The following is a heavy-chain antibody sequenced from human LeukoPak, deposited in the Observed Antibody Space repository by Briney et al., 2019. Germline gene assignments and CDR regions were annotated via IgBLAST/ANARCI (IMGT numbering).Heavy chain of an antibody. Sequence: GGSLRLSCAASGFTFTTYWMTWVRQAPGKGLECVSVIYSDSNTYYADSVKGRFTISRDNSKNTLYLQMSSLRAEDTAVYYCAKGGISTIVRGVIGYMDVWGKGTTVTVSS. CDR3: AKGGISTIVRGVIGYMDV. CDR1: GFTFTTYW. J-gene: IGHJ6*03. D-gene: IGHD3-10*01. V-gene: IGHV3-66*01. CDR2: IYSDSNT.